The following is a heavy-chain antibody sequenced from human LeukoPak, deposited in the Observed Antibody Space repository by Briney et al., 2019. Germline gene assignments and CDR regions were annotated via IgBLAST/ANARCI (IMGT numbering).Heavy chain of an antibody. J-gene: IGHJ4*02. V-gene: IGHV4-4*09. CDR1: GASISSYF. CDR2: IHTSGST. Sequence: SETLSLTCTVSGASISSYFWSWMRQPPGKGLEWLAYIHTSGSTNYNPSLKSRVTISLDTSKSQFSLNLTSVTAADTAMYFCARHRRAVPAYYFDYWGPGAPVTVSS. CDR3: ARHRRAVPAYYFDY. D-gene: IGHD6-19*01.